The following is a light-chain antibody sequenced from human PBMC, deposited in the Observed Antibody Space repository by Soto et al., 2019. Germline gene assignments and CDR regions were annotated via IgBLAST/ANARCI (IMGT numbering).Light chain of an antibody. Sequence: DIQMSQSPSSLSASVGYRVTISCRASQSISNNLNWYQQRPGKPPNLLIYGASRLQSGAPSRFSGSGSGTDFTLTISSLQPEDFEPYYCQQSYSSPITFGQGTRLEIK. CDR3: QQSYSSPIT. CDR2: GAS. CDR1: QSISNN. J-gene: IGKJ5*01. V-gene: IGKV1-39*01.